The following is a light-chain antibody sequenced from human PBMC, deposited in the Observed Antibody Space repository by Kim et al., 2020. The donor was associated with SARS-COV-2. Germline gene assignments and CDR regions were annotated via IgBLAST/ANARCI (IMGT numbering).Light chain of an antibody. J-gene: IGLJ2*01. CDR1: GGRNYHA. CDR2: VNRDGSH. Sequence: GATVKPPSPLSGGRNYHAIAWHQQRPEGGPHFLLKVNRDGSHYEGDGIPDCFSGSSSESGRYLTISTLQSDDEADYYCQTWGTPVVFGGGTQLTVL. CDR3: QTWGTPVV. V-gene: IGLV4-69*01.